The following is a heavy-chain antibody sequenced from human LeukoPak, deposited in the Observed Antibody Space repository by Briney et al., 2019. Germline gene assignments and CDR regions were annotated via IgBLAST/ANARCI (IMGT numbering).Heavy chain of an antibody. J-gene: IGHJ4*02. CDR1: RVTFSVDY. Sequence: GGSLRLSCAPSRVTFSVDYMSCGRQAPGKGLGWVSYISSSSSYTNYADSVKGRFTISRDNAKTSLYLKMTSLRAQTTAFYYCGRVFFKSSGYYYTFDYWGQGTLVTVSS. V-gene: IGHV3-11*03. D-gene: IGHD3-22*01. CDR3: GRVFFKSSGYYYTFDY. CDR2: ISSSSSYT.